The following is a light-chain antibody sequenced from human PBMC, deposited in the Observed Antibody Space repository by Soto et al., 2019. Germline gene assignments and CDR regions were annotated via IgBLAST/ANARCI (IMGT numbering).Light chain of an antibody. V-gene: IGKV3-20*01. CDR2: GAS. Sequence: EILLTQSPGTLSLSPGERATLSCRASQSVRNSYLAWYQQKPGQAPRLLIYGASGRATGIPDRFSGSGSGTDFTLTISRLEPEDFAVYYCQKYGSSHYTFGHVTKLEI. CDR3: QKYGSSHYT. J-gene: IGKJ2*01. CDR1: QSVRNSY.